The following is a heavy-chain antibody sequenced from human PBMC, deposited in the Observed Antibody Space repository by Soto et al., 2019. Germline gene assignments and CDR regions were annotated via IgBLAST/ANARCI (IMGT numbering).Heavy chain of an antibody. V-gene: IGHV5-51*01. CDR2: IFPSDSDT. CDR1: GYRFTSYW. CDR3: ARKDKXXXXNWFDP. Sequence: GESLKISCRTSGYRFTSYWIAWVRQMPGKGLEWMGIIFPSDSDTRYSPSFQGQVTISADRSTSTVFLQWASLKASDTAVYFCARKDKXXXXNWFDPWGXGTLVTVSS. J-gene: IGHJ5*02.